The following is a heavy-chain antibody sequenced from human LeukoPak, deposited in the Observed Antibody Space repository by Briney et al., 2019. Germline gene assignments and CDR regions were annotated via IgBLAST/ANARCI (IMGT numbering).Heavy chain of an antibody. D-gene: IGHD3-9*01. CDR3: ASRVLRYFEWLFDP. V-gene: IGHV4-34*01. CDR1: GGSFSGYY. Sequence: KSSETLSLTCAVYGGSFSGYYWSWIRQPPGKGLEWLGEINHSGSTNYNPSLKSRVTISVDTSKNQFSLKLSSVTAADTAVYYCASRVLRYFEWLFDPWCQGTLVTVSS. J-gene: IGHJ5*02. CDR2: INHSGST.